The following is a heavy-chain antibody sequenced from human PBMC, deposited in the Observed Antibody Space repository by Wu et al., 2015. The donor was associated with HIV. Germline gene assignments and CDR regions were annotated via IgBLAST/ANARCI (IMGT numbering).Heavy chain of an antibody. CDR3: ARSFSGSSSWYRRPLNPFDI. V-gene: IGHV1-69*13. J-gene: IGHJ3*02. Sequence: QVQLVQSGAEVKKPGSSVKVSCKASGGTFSNYAISWVRQAPGQGLEWMGRVIPIFGTSTYAQRLQGRVTITADESTSTAYMELSSLRSEDTAVYYCARSFSGSSSWYRRPLNPFDIWGQGTLVTVSS. D-gene: IGHD6-13*01. CDR1: GGTFSNYA. CDR2: VIPIFGTS.